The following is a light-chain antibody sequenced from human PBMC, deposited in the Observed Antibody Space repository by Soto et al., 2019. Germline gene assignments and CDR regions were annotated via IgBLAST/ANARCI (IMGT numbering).Light chain of an antibody. CDR3: QQYNNWPFA. V-gene: IGKV3-15*01. J-gene: IGKJ5*01. CDR2: GAS. Sequence: EVVMTQSPATLSVSPGERVTLSCGASQTISNNLAWYQHKPGQAPRLLIYGASTRATGIPARFSGSGSGTEFTLTISSLQSEDFAVYYCQQYNNWPFAFGQGTRLEIK. CDR1: QTISNN.